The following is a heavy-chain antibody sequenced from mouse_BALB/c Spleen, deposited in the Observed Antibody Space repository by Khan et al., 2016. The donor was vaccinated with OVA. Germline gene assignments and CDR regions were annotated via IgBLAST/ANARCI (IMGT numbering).Heavy chain of an antibody. J-gene: IGHJ4*01. CDR3: SRAYYRYYGYYAMDY. Sequence: VQLQESGPGLVAPSQSLSITCTVSGFSLSRYNIHWVRQPPGKGLEWLGMIWGGGGTDYNSTLKSRLSISKDNSTSHVFLKMNSLQTDDTAMYYCSRAYYRYYGYYAMDYWGQGTSVTVSS. CDR2: IWGGGGT. D-gene: IGHD2-14*01. CDR1: GFSLSRYN. V-gene: IGHV2-6-4*01.